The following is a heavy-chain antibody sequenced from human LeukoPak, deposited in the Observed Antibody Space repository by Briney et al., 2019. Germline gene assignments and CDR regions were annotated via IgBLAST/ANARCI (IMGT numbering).Heavy chain of an antibody. CDR1: GFTVITND. V-gene: IGHV3-53*01. J-gene: IGHJ4*02. CDR3: ARGVEPLAANTLAY. D-gene: IGHD1-14*01. CDR2: PYSDGNT. Sequence: GGSLRLSCAASGFTVITNDMTWVPQAPGKGLECVSVPYSDGNTKYADSVQGRFTISRDNSKNTLYLEMNSLSPDDTAVYYCARGVEPLAANTLAYWGQGTLVTVSS.